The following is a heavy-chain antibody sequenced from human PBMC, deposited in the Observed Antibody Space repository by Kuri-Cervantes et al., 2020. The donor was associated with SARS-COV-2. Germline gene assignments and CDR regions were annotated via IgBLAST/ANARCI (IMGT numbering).Heavy chain of an antibody. J-gene: IGHJ3*02. CDR3: ARARRHYDILTGYYSEAFDI. V-gene: IGHV4-4*07. CDR2: IYSSGAT. D-gene: IGHD3-9*01. Sequence: SETLSLTCSVSGYSISTFYWGWIRQSAGKGLEWIGRIYSSGATNYNPSLESRVTMSIDMSKNQFSLRLTSVTAADTAMYYCARARRHYDILTGYYSEAFDIWGQGTLVTVSS. CDR1: GYSISTFY.